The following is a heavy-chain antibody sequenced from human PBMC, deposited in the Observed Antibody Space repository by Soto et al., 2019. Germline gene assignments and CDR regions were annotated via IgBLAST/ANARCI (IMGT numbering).Heavy chain of an antibody. J-gene: IGHJ4*02. CDR2: LFYSGST. V-gene: IGHV4-39*01. Sequence: PSETLSLTCTVSGGSISSSSYFWGWIRQPPGKGLEWIGNLFYSGSTHFNPSLKSRITMSVDTSKSQISLKLSSVSAADTAVYYCARTQCGYSAYDPTRFDYWGQGTPVTVSS. CDR3: ARTQCGYSAYDPTRFDY. D-gene: IGHD5-12*01. CDR1: GGSISSSSYF.